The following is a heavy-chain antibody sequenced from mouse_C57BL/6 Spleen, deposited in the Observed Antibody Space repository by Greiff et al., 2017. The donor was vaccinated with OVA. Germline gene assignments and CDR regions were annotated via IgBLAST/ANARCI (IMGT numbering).Heavy chain of an antibody. V-gene: IGHV1-39*01. Sequence: VQLKQSGPELVKPGASVKISCKASGYSFTDYNMNWVKQSNGKSLEWIGVINPNYGTTSYNQKFKGKATLTVDQSSSTAYMQLNSLTSEDSAVYYCARRDLVDYYGSSYNWYFDVWGTGTTVTVSS. D-gene: IGHD1-1*01. CDR1: GYSFTDYN. CDR3: ARRDLVDYYGSSYNWYFDV. J-gene: IGHJ1*03. CDR2: INPNYGTT.